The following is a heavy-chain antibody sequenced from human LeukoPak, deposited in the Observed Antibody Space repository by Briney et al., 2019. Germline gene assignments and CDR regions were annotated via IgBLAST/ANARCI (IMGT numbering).Heavy chain of an antibody. J-gene: IGHJ4*02. V-gene: IGHV1-69*05. CDR3: ERGGRGPAASLQLLDY. Sequence: SVKVSCKASGGTFSSFAISWVRQAPGQGLEWMGGIIPIFGTANYAQKFQGRVTITTDESTSTTYMELSSLRSEDTAVYCCERGGRGPAASLQLLDYWGQGTLVTVSS. CDR2: IIPIFGTA. CDR1: GGTFSSFA. D-gene: IGHD2-2*01.